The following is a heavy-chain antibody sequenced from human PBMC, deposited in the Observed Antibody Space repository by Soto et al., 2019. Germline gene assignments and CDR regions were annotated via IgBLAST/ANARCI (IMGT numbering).Heavy chain of an antibody. Sequence: EVQLVESGGGLVQPGRSLRLSCAASGFTFDDYAMHWVRQAPGKGLEWVSGISWNSGSIGYADSVKGRFTISRDNAKNSLYLQMNSLRAEDTALYYCAKDLGGHFDYWGQGTLVTVSS. V-gene: IGHV3-9*01. CDR2: ISWNSGSI. J-gene: IGHJ4*02. CDR3: AKDLGGHFDY. CDR1: GFTFDDYA. D-gene: IGHD3-16*01.